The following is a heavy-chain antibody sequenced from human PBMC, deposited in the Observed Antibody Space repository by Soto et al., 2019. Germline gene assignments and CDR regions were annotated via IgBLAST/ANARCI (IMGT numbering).Heavy chain of an antibody. D-gene: IGHD6-19*01. CDR2: IYYSGST. Sequence: SETLSITCTVSGCSISSYYWSWIRQPPGKGLEWIGYIYYSGSTNYNPSLKSRVTISVDTSKNQFSLKLSSVTAADTAVYYCARRLAVAGMAGLDYFDYWGQGTLVTVSS. V-gene: IGHV4-59*08. CDR1: GCSISSYY. J-gene: IGHJ4*02. CDR3: ARRLAVAGMAGLDYFDY.